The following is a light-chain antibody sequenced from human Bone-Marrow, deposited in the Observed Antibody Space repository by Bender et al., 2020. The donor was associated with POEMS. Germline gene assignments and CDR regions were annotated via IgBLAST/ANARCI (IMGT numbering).Light chain of an antibody. J-gene: IGLJ1*01. V-gene: IGLV2-14*01. CDR3: TSHTSTSTPYV. CDR1: SSDVGGFVY. CDR2: DVS. Sequence: QSALTQPASVSGSPGQSITISCTGTSSDVGGFVYVSWYQQHPGKVPKLIIYDVSNRPSGVSNRFSGSKSGNTASLTISGLQAEDEADYFCTSHTSTSTPYVFGTGTRVTVL.